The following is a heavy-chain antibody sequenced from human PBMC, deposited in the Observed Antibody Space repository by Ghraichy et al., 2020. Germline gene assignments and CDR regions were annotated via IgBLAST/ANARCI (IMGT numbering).Heavy chain of an antibody. CDR3: AKDLLISGTYPSYFDF. J-gene: IGHJ4*02. CDR1: GFSFSNYA. Sequence: LSLTCAASGFSFSNYAMLWVRQAPGKGLEWVAFIRYDGSNKSYADSVKGRFTISRDNSKNTLYLQMHSLRAEDTALYYCAKDLLISGTYPSYFDFWGQGTLVTVSS. D-gene: IGHD1-26*01. V-gene: IGHV3-30*02. CDR2: IRYDGSNK.